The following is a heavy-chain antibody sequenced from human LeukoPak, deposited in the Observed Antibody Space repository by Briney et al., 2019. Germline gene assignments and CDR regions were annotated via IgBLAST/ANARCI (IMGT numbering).Heavy chain of an antibody. CDR2: ISSSSSYT. CDR3: GRSGPKEGYCSSTSCQTSFDY. D-gene: IGHD2-2*01. Sequence: GGSLRLSCAASGFTFSHYYMSWIRQAPGKGLEWVSYISSSSSYTNYADSVKGRFTISRDNAKNSLYLQMNSLRAEDTAGCYCGRSGPKEGYCSSTSCQTSFDYWGQGTLVTVSS. J-gene: IGHJ4*02. CDR1: GFTFSHYY. V-gene: IGHV3-11*03.